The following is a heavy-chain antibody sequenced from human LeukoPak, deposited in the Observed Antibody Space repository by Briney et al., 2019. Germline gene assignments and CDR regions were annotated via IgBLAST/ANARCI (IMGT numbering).Heavy chain of an antibody. CDR1: GFTFSNYW. V-gene: IGHV3-74*01. CDR3: AKETTRTFDY. CDR2: IKSDGSST. D-gene: IGHD1-7*01. J-gene: IGHJ4*02. Sequence: GGSLRLSCAASGFTFSNYWMHWVRQTPGKGLVWVSRIKSDGSSTTYADSVKGRFTISRDNAKNTLYLQMNSLRAEDTAVYYCAKETTRTFDYWGQGTLVTVSS.